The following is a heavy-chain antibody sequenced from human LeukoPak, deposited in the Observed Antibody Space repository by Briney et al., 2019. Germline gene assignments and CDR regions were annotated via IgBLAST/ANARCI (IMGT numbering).Heavy chain of an antibody. CDR1: VFTFSIAW. V-gene: IGHV3-15*01. CDR2: IKSKSEGGTT. CDR3: TAAVPGASNFADY. D-gene: IGHD4-11*01. Sequence: GGSLRLSCTPSVFTFSIAWMRWVRQAPGKGLEWVFRIKSKSEGGTTDHAAPVKGRFTISRADCHNTLHLQMNSLKSEDTAVYYCTAAVPGASNFADYWGLGTLVTVSS. J-gene: IGHJ4*02.